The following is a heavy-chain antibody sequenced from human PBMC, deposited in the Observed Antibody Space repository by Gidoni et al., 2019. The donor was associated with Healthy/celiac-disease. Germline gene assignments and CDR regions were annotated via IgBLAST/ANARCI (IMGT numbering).Heavy chain of an antibody. CDR3: AREVIVVVPAAIRPNYYYYGMDV. D-gene: IGHD2-2*02. V-gene: IGHV3-21*01. J-gene: IGHJ6*02. CDR1: GFPFSLYR. Sequence: EVQLVESGGGLVKPGGSLRLSFAASGFPFSLYRMNWFRRAPGKGLEWVSSISSSSSYIYYADSVKGRFTISRDNAKNSLYLQMNSLRAEDTAVYYCAREVIVVVPAAIRPNYYYYGMDVWGQGTTVTVSS. CDR2: ISSSSSYI.